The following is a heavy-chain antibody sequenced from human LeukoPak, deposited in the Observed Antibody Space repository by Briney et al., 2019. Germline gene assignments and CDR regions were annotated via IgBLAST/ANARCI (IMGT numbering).Heavy chain of an antibody. CDR2: ISAYNGNT. D-gene: IGHD3-22*01. J-gene: IGHJ4*02. V-gene: IGHV1-18*01. CDR1: GYTFTSYG. CDR3: ARMTYYYDSSGYPYYFDY. Sequence: ASVKVSCKASGYTFTSYGISWVRQAPGQGLEWMGWISAYNGNTNYAQKLQGRVTMTTDTSTSTAYMELRSLRSDDTAVYYCARMTYYYDSSGYPYYFDYWGQGTLVTVSS.